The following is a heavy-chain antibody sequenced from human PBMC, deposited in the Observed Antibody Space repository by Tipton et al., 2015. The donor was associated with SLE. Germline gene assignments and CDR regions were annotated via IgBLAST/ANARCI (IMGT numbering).Heavy chain of an antibody. CDR1: GFSFGTYA. CDR3: AKNSGSYYFDD. Sequence: LRLSCAASGFSFGTYAMTWVRQAPGKGLEWIGEINHSGSTNYNPSLKSRVTISVDTSKNQFSLKLNSVTAADTAVYYCAKNSGSYYFDDWGQGTLVTVSS. CDR2: INHSGST. V-gene: IGHV4-34*08. D-gene: IGHD3-10*01. J-gene: IGHJ4*02.